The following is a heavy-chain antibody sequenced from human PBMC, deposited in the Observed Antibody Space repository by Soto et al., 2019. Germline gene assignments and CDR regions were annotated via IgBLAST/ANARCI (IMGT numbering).Heavy chain of an antibody. V-gene: IGHV1-18*04. CDR1: GYTFTTYG. CDR3: ARSYSYGSYWYFDL. CDR2: ISVYNGNT. Sequence: QVQLVQSGAEVKEPGASVKVSCKASGYTFTTYGISWVRQAPGQGLEWMGWISVYNGNTNYAERLQGRVTMTTDTSTSTAYMELWRLRSDDTAMYYCARSYSYGSYWYFDLWGRGTLVTVSS. D-gene: IGHD5-18*01. J-gene: IGHJ2*01.